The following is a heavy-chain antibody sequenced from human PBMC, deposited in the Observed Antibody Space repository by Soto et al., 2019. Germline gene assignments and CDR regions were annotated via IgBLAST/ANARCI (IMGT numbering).Heavy chain of an antibody. Sequence: SETLSLTCTVSGGSVSSGSYYWSWIRQPPGKGLEWIGYIYYSGSTNYNPSLKSRVTISVDTSKNQFSLKLSSVTAADTAVYYCARDTGGRVAVAGTFDYWGQGTLVTVSS. CDR3: ARDTGGRVAVAGTFDY. CDR1: GGSVSSGSYY. D-gene: IGHD6-19*01. V-gene: IGHV4-61*01. CDR2: IYYSGST. J-gene: IGHJ4*02.